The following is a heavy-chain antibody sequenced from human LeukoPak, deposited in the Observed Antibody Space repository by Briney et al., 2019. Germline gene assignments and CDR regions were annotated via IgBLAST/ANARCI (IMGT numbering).Heavy chain of an antibody. D-gene: IGHD6-13*01. V-gene: IGHV4-31*03. CDR1: GGSISSGGYY. CDR3: ARDFEIAAAGTYYYYGMDV. CDR2: IYYSGST. Sequence: PSETLSLTCTVSGGSISSGGYYWSWIRQHPGKGLEWIGYIYYSGSTYYNPSLKSRVTISVDTSKNQFSLKLSSVTAADTAVYYCARDFEIAAAGTYYYYGMDVWGQGTTVTVSS. J-gene: IGHJ6*02.